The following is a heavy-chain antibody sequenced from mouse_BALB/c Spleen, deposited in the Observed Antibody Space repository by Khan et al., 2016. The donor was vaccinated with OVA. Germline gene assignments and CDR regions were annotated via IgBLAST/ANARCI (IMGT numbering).Heavy chain of an antibody. D-gene: IGHD1-3*01. CDR2: INPTSGYT. V-gene: IGHV1-7*01. Sequence: QVQLKESGAELAKPGASVKMSCKASGYTFTSYWMHWIKQRPGQGLEWIGYINPTSGYTVYNQKFKDKATLTADKSSSTAYMQLSSLTSDDSAVYYCARDIIDYWGQGTALTVSS. CDR1: GYTFTSYW. J-gene: IGHJ2*01. CDR3: ARDIIDY.